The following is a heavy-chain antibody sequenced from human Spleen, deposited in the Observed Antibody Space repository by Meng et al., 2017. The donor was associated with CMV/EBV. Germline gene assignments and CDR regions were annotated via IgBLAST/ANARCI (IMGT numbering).Heavy chain of an antibody. CDR3: ASRHCSGGSCYVVDY. Sequence: SETLSLTCTVSGGSISSGGYYWSWIRQHPGKGLEWIGYIYYSGSTYYNPSLKSRVTISVDTSKNQFSLKLSSVTAADTAVYYCASRHCSGGSCYVVDYWGQGTLVTVSS. V-gene: IGHV4-31*03. CDR1: GGSISSGGYY. CDR2: IYYSGST. D-gene: IGHD2-15*01. J-gene: IGHJ4*02.